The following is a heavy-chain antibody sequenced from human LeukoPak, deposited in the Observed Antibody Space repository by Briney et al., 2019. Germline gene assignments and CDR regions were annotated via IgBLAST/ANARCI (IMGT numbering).Heavy chain of an antibody. CDR1: GYSFTSYW. CDR3: ARGGFRYRVYYGMDV. Sequence: GESLKISCKGSGYSFTSYWIGWVRQMPGKGLEWMGIIYPGDSDTRYSPSFQGQVTISADKSISTAYLQWSSLKASDTAMYYCARGGFRYRVYYGMDVWGQGTTVTVSS. D-gene: IGHD5-12*01. CDR2: IYPGDSDT. V-gene: IGHV5-51*01. J-gene: IGHJ6*02.